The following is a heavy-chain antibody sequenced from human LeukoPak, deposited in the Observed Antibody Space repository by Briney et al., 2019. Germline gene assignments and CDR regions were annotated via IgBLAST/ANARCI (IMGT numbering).Heavy chain of an antibody. V-gene: IGHV5-51*01. J-gene: IGHJ3*02. CDR2: IYPSDSDA. D-gene: IGHD3-3*01. Sequence: GESLKISCKGSGYSFTRQWIGWVRQMPGKGLEWMGIIYPSDSDARYSSSFQGQVTISVDKSISTAYLLWSSLKASDTAMYYCARGGITIFGVVTPESDAFDIWGQGTMVTVSS. CDR3: ARGGITIFGVVTPESDAFDI. CDR1: GYSFTRQW.